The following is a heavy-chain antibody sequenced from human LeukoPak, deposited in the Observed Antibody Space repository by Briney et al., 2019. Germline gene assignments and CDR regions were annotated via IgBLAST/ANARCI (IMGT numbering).Heavy chain of an antibody. V-gene: IGHV4-59*12. CDR1: GGSISSYY. J-gene: IGHJ3*02. D-gene: IGHD6-19*01. CDR2: IYYSGST. Sequence: PSQTLSLTCTVSGGSISSYYWSWIRQPPGKGLEWIGYIYYSGSTNYNPSLKSRVTISVDTSKNQFSLKLSSVTAADTAVYYCARSNGGWYEDAFDIWGQGTMVTVSS. CDR3: ARSNGGWYEDAFDI.